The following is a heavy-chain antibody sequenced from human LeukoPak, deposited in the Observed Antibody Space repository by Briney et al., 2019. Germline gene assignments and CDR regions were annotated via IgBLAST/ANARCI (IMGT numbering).Heavy chain of an antibody. CDR2: INPSGGST. J-gene: IGHJ3*02. V-gene: IGHV1-46*01. Sequence: ASVKVSCKASGYTFTSYYMHWVRQAPGQGLEWMGIINPSGGSTSCAQKFQGRVTMTRDTSTSTVYMELSSLRSEDTAVYYCARTTYYYDSSGYYYGGAFDIWGQGTMVTVSS. CDR1: GYTFTSYY. D-gene: IGHD3-22*01. CDR3: ARTTYYYDSSGYYYGGAFDI.